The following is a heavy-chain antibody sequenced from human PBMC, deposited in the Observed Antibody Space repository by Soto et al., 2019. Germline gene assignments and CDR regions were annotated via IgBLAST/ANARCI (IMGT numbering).Heavy chain of an antibody. V-gene: IGHV1-8*01. CDR3: ARAYSCSSGGYFQH. J-gene: IGHJ1*01. Sequence: QVQLVQSGAEVKKPGASVKVSCKASGYTFTSYDINWVRQATGQGLEWLGWMNPNSGNTCYAQKLQGRVTMTRNTSISPADLELSSLRSEDTAVYYCARAYSCSSGGYFQHWGQGTLVTVSS. D-gene: IGHD6-6*01. CDR1: GYTFTSYD. CDR2: MNPNSGNT.